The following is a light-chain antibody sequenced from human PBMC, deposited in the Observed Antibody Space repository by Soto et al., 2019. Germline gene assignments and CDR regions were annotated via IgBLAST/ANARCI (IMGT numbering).Light chain of an antibody. CDR3: QHYNNWPPWT. V-gene: IGKV3-11*01. J-gene: IGKJ1*01. Sequence: IVLRQSPAALSLSPGERATLSCRASQSVSSYLAWYQQKPGQAPRLLIYDASNRATGIPARFSGSGCGTEFTLTISSLQSEDFAVYYCQHYNNWPPWTFGQGTKVDIK. CDR2: DAS. CDR1: QSVSSY.